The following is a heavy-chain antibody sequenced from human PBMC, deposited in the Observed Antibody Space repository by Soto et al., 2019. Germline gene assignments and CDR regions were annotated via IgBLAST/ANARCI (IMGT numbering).Heavy chain of an antibody. CDR2: TGISGRTT. CDR1: GFSVNTYA. V-gene: IGHV3-23*01. CDR3: ATAHNTSRSFNY. D-gene: IGHD1-20*01. J-gene: IGHJ4*02. Sequence: EVQLLASGGGLVQPGESLRLSCAASGFSVNTYAMSWVRQAPGKGLEWVSTTGISGRTTYYADSVKGRFTVSRDDSQNTLDLQMSSLRAEDTAVYYCATAHNTSRSFNYWGQGTLVTVSS.